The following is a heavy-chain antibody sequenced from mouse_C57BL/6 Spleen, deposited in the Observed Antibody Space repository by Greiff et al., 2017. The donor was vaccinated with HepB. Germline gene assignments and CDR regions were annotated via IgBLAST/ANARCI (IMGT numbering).Heavy chain of an antibody. J-gene: IGHJ1*03. Sequence: VKLQQSGPELVKPGASVKISCKASGYAFSSSWMNWVKQRPGKGLEWIGRIYPGDGDTNYNGKFKGKATLTADKSSSTAYMQLSSLTSEDSAVYFCARDYHWYFDVWGTGTTVTVSS. CDR1: GYAFSSSW. CDR3: ARDYHWYFDV. V-gene: IGHV1-82*01. CDR2: IYPGDGDT. D-gene: IGHD5-5*01.